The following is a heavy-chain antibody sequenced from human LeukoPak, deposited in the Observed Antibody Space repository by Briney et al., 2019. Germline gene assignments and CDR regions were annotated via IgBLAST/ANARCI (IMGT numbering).Heavy chain of an antibody. V-gene: IGHV4-4*07. CDR2: IHATGTT. CDR3: ARAFTITSGNYFDP. D-gene: IGHD3-10*01. CDR1: GDSISSYY. J-gene: IGHJ5*02. Sequence: SETLSLTCLVSGDSISSYYWTWVRQTAGKGPQWLGRIHATGTTDYNPSLQGRVTISIDKSKNQFSLRLMSVTAADTAIYHCARAFTITSGNYFDPWGQGTLVTVSS.